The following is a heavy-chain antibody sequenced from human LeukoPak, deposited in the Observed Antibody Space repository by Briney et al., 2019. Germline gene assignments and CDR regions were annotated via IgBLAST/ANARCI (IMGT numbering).Heavy chain of an antibody. V-gene: IGHV3-23*01. Sequence: GGSLRLSCAASGFTFSRYAMSWVRQAPGKGLEWACGNANSVEGRFTISRDNSKNTSYLEINSLRAEDTAVYYCAKKTRDGYNPFDYLGQGTLVTVSS. CDR3: AKKTRDGYNPFDY. CDR1: GFTFSRYA. J-gene: IGHJ4*02. D-gene: IGHD5-24*01.